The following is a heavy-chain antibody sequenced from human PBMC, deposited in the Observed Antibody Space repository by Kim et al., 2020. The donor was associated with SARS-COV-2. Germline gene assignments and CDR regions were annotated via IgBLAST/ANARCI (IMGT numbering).Heavy chain of an antibody. CDR2: INHSGST. Sequence: SETLSLTCAVYGGSFSGYYWSWIRQPPGKGLEWIGEINHSGSTNYNPSLKSRVTISVDTSKNQFSLKLSSVTAADTAVYYCARGQNERIAAVGNWFDPWG. CDR3: ARGQNERIAAVGNWFDP. D-gene: IGHD6-6*01. J-gene: IGHJ5*02. V-gene: IGHV4-34*01. CDR1: GGSFSGYY.